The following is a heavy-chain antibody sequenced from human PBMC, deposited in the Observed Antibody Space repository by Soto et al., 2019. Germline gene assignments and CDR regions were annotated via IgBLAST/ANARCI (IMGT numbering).Heavy chain of an antibody. Sequence: ASVKVSCKASGYTFTSYGISWVRQAPGQGLEWMGWISAYNGNTNYAQKLQGRVTMTTDTSTSTAYMELRSLRSDDTAVYYCARDAPDDFWSGSPSKNPFDYWGQGPLVTVSS. CDR3: ARDAPDDFWSGSPSKNPFDY. CDR2: ISAYNGNT. J-gene: IGHJ4*02. V-gene: IGHV1-18*04. CDR1: GYTFTSYG. D-gene: IGHD3-3*01.